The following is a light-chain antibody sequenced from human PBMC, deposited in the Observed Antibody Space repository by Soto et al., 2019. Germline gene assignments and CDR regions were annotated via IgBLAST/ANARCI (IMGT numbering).Light chain of an antibody. CDR1: STDVGSYNL. CDR3: FSYAGSSSLV. V-gene: IGLV2-23*01. J-gene: IGLJ2*01. Sequence: QSALTQPASVSGSPGQSITISCTGTSTDVGSYNLVSWYQQHPGKAPKLMIYEDSKRPSGVSNRFSGSKSGNTASLTISGLQAEDEADYYCFSYAGSSSLVFGGGTKLTVL. CDR2: EDS.